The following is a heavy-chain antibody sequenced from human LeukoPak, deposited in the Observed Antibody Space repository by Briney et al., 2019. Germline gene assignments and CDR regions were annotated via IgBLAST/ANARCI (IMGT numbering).Heavy chain of an antibody. V-gene: IGHV4-34*01. Sequence: SKTLSLTCAVYGDSFNEYYWSWVRQPPGKALDWIGEINHSGSTNYNPSLKSRVTISVDKSLRQFFLRLSPVTAADTAVYYCARERASNNYYNYFDPWGQGTQVTVSS. J-gene: IGHJ5*02. CDR2: INHSGST. CDR3: ARERASNNYYNYFDP. D-gene: IGHD1-1*01. CDR1: GDSFNEYY.